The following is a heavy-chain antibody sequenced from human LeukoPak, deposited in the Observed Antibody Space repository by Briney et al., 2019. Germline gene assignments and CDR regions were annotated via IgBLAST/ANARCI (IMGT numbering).Heavy chain of an antibody. CDR2: INSDGSGT. CDR1: GFTFSSYW. V-gene: IGHV3-74*01. D-gene: IGHD4-23*01. CDR3: ARHLTYGGWNS. Sequence: GGSLRLSCAASGFTFSSYWMHWVRQAPGKGLVWISRINSDGSGTSYADSVKGRFTISRDNAKNTLYLQMNSLRAEDTAVYYCARHLTYGGWNSWGQGTLVTVSS. J-gene: IGHJ4*02.